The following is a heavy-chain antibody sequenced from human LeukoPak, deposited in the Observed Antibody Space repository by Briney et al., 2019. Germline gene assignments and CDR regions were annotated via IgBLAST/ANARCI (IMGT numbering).Heavy chain of an antibody. Sequence: VGSLRLSCAASGFTFSSYWMSWVRQAPGKGRGWVANIKQDGSEKYYVDSVKGRFTISRDNAKNSLYLQMNSLRAEDTAVYYCAREVTNWGYYYYYMDVRGKGTTVTVSS. V-gene: IGHV3-7*01. J-gene: IGHJ6*03. CDR3: AREVTNWGYYYYYMDV. CDR2: IKQDGSEK. CDR1: GFTFSSYW. D-gene: IGHD3-16*01.